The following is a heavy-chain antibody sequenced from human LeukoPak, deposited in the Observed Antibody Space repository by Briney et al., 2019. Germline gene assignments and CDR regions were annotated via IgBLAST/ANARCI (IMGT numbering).Heavy chain of an antibody. D-gene: IGHD3-10*01. CDR1: GFTFSSYA. CDR3: ARLPSYYDAFDI. V-gene: IGHV3-30-3*01. Sequence: GSLRLSCAASGFTFSSYAMRWVRQAPGKGLEWVAVISYDGSNKYYADSVKGRFTISRDNSKNTLYLQMNSLRAEDTAVYYCARLPSYYDAFDIWGQGTMVTVSS. CDR2: ISYDGSNK. J-gene: IGHJ3*02.